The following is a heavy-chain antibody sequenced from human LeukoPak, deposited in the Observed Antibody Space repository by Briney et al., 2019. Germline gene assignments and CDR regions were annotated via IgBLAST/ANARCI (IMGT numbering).Heavy chain of an antibody. D-gene: IGHD3/OR15-3a*01. Sequence: GASVKVSCKASGYTFTGYYIHWVRRAPGQGLEWMERINPNTGGTNYAQKFQGRVTMTRDTSISTAYMELSRLTSDDTAVYYCARVGVDLWFDPWGQGTLVTVSS. CDR3: ARVGVDLWFDP. CDR2: INPNTGGT. J-gene: IGHJ5*02. CDR1: GYTFTGYY. V-gene: IGHV1-2*06.